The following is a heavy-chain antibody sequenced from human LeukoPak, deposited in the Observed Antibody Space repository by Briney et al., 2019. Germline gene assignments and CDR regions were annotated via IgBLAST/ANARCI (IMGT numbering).Heavy chain of an antibody. CDR3: ASHSAHYDFWSGYYDYYYMDV. J-gene: IGHJ6*03. CDR1: GFTFSSYW. D-gene: IGHD3-3*01. CDR2: IKQDGSEK. Sequence: GGSLRLSCAASGFTFSSYWMSWVRQAPGKGLEWVANIKQDGSEKYYVDSVKGRFTISRDNAKNSLYLQMNSLRAEDTAVYYCASHSAHYDFWSGYYDYYYMDVWGKGTTVTVSS. V-gene: IGHV3-7*01.